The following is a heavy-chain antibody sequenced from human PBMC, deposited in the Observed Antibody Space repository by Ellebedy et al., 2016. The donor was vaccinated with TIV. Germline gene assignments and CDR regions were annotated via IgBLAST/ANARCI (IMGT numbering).Heavy chain of an antibody. Sequence: GESLKISCSTSIFGFSSYAMHWVRQAPGKGLEWVAVISYDGSNKYYADSVKGRFTISRDNSKNTLYLQMNSLRAEDTAVYYCARDPREWLVRGYFDCWGQGTLVTVSS. V-gene: IGHV3-30-3*01. CDR2: ISYDGSNK. D-gene: IGHD6-19*01. CDR1: IFGFSSYA. J-gene: IGHJ4*02. CDR3: ARDPREWLVRGYFDC.